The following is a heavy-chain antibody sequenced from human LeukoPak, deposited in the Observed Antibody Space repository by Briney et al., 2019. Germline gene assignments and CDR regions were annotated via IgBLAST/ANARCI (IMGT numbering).Heavy chain of an antibody. CDR3: AKRPKYGNSWIDF. D-gene: IGHD6-13*01. V-gene: IGHV3-23*01. CDR2: LSGSGSST. J-gene: IGHJ4*02. Sequence: GGSLRLSCAASGFTFNNFAMSWVRQAPGKGLDWVSGLSGSGSSTFYADSVKGRFIISRDNSNSTLHLQMNSLRAEDTAVYYCAKRPKYGNSWIDFWGQGTLVTVSS. CDR1: GFTFNNFA.